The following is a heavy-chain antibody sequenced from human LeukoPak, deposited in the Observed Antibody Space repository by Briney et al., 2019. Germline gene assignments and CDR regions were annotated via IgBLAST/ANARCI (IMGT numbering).Heavy chain of an antibody. CDR1: GFTFSDYW. V-gene: IGHV3-49*04. J-gene: IGHJ4*02. Sequence: PGGSLRLSCAASGFTFSDYWMHWVRQAPGKGLEWVGFIRTRAHGGTTEYAASVKGRFTISRDDSKSIVYLQMDSLKTEDTALYYCTRRDGNNFVGDYWGQGTLVTVSS. CDR2: IRTRAHGGTT. D-gene: IGHD5-24*01. CDR3: TRRDGNNFVGDY.